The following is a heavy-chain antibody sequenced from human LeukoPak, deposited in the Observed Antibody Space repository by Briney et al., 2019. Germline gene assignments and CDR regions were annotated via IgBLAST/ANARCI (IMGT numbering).Heavy chain of an antibody. CDR1: GFTFSSYA. Sequence: GGSLRLSCAASGFTFSSYAMSWVRQAPGKGLEWVSAISGSGGSTYYADSVRGRFTISRDNSKNTLYLQMNSLRAEDTAVYYCAKVVWFGESHNWFDPWGQGTLVTVSS. CDR3: AKVVWFGESHNWFDP. V-gene: IGHV3-23*01. CDR2: ISGSGGST. D-gene: IGHD3-10*01. J-gene: IGHJ5*02.